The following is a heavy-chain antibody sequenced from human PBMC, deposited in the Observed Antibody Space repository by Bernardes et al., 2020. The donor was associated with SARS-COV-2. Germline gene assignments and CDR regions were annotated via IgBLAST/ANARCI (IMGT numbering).Heavy chain of an antibody. CDR3: ARDRPQYCSGGSCYDTGYYYYYGMDV. J-gene: IGHJ6*02. V-gene: IGHV1-18*04. CDR1: GYTFTSYG. Sequence: ASVKVSCKASGYTFTSYGTSWVRQAPGQGLEWMGWISAYNGNTNYAQKLQGRVTMTTDTSTSTAYMELRSLRSDDTAVYYCARDRPQYCSGGSCYDTGYYYYYGMDVWGQGTTVTVSS. D-gene: IGHD2-15*01. CDR2: ISAYNGNT.